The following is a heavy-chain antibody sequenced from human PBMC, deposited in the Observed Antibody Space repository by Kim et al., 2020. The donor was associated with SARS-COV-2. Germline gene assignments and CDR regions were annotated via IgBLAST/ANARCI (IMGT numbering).Heavy chain of an antibody. CDR1: GGSVSSGSYY. CDR2: IYYSGST. D-gene: IGHD3-9*01. J-gene: IGHJ6*02. Sequence: SETLSLTCTVSGGSVSSGSYYWSWIRQPPGKGLEWIGYIYYSGSTNYNPSLKSRVTISVDTSKNQFSLKLSSVTAADTAVYYWARERRYFGYHYGMDVWGQGTTVTVSS. CDR3: ARERRYFGYHYGMDV. V-gene: IGHV4-61*01.